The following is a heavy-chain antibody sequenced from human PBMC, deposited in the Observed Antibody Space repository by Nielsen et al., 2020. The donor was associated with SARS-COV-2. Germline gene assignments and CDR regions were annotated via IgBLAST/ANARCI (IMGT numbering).Heavy chain of an antibody. Sequence: GESLKISCAASGFTFSSYGMHWVRQAPGKGLEWVAVISYDGSNKYYADSVKGRFTISRDNSKNTLYLQMNSLRAEDTAVYYCAKDLELLTINFDYWGQGTLVTVSS. CDR2: ISYDGSNK. CDR1: GFTFSSYG. V-gene: IGHV3-30*18. J-gene: IGHJ4*02. CDR3: AKDLELLTINFDY. D-gene: IGHD3-3*01.